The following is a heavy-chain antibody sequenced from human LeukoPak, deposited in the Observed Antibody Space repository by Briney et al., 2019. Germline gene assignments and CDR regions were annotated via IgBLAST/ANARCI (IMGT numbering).Heavy chain of an antibody. Sequence: SETLSLTCTVSGVSIISSTYYWGWIRQPPGKGLEWIGTISYSGSTYYNPSLKSRVTISADTSKSQFSLKLNSVTAADTAVYYCARHWFHCSIAGCYYDSWGQGALVTVSS. V-gene: IGHV4-39*01. CDR3: ARHWFHCSIAGCYYDS. CDR2: ISYSGST. CDR1: GVSIISSTYY. J-gene: IGHJ4*02. D-gene: IGHD2-2*01.